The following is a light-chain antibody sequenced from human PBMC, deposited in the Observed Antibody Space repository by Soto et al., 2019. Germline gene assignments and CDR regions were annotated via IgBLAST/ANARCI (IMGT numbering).Light chain of an antibody. CDR1: SSDVGSYNL. V-gene: IGLV2-23*01. CDR2: EGS. J-gene: IGLJ1*01. CDR3: CSYAGSSTSYV. Sequence: QSALTQPASVSGSPGQSITISCTGTSSDVGSYNLVSWYQQHPGKAPKLMIYEGSKRPSGVSNRFSGSKSGSTASLTISGLQAEDEADYYCCSYAGSSTSYVFGTGTQLTVL.